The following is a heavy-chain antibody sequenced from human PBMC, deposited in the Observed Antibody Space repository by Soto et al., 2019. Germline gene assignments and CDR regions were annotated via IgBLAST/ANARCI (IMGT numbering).Heavy chain of an antibody. CDR3: TTAVRDSSPWCDN. J-gene: IGHJ4*02. Sequence: EVQLVESGGGLVKPGGSLRLSCAASGITFSSTWMSWVRQAPGKGLEWVGRIKSNVDGGTADYAPPVRGRCTISRDDSKTTLYLQMDSLRIEDTAVYYCTTAVRDSSPWCDNWGQGTLVTVST. V-gene: IGHV3-15*01. CDR1: GITFSSTW. D-gene: IGHD3-22*01. CDR2: IKSNVDGGTA.